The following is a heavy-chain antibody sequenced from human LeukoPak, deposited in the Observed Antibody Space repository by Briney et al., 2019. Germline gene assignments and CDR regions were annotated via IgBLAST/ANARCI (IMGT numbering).Heavy chain of an antibody. J-gene: IGHJ3*02. CDR3: ARPRVILTRADAFDI. D-gene: IGHD1-14*01. Sequence: SETLSLTCTVSGGSISSSSYYWGWIRQPPGKGLEFIGSIFVSVTTYYNPSLKSRVTISVDTSKTQFSLKLSSVTAADTAVYYCARPRVILTRADAFDIWGQGTMVTVSS. V-gene: IGHV4-39*01. CDR2: IFVSVTT. CDR1: GGSISSSSYY.